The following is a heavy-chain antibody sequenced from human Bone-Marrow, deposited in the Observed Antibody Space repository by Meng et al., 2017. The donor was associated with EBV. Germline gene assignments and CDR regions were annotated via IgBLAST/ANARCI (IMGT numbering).Heavy chain of an antibody. J-gene: IGHJ4*02. CDR1: GNSSTSNE. CDR3: VRVLCGSCYSIDY. D-gene: IGHD2-15*01. Sequence: VRRVQGAGRVKKPRASVKSSCKASGNSSTSNETNWGLQATGQGLEWMGWMTPNSGNTGHAQKFQGRVTMTRNTSTSTAYMELSSLRSEATAVYYCVRVLCGSCYSIDYWGQGTLVTVSS. CDR2: MTPNSGNT. V-gene: IGHV1-8*01.